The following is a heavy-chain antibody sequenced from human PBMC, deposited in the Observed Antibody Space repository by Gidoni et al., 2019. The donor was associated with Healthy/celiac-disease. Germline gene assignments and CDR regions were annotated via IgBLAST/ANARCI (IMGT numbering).Heavy chain of an antibody. V-gene: IGHV4-34*01. J-gene: IGHJ6*03. Sequence: QVQLQQWGAGLLKPSETLSLTCAVYGGSFTGYYWSWIRQPPGKGLEWIGEINHSGSTNYNPSLKSRVTISVDTSKNQFSLKLSSVTAADTAVYYCARFQPRVATEGVDYMDVWGKGTTVTVSS. D-gene: IGHD5-12*01. CDR2: INHSGST. CDR3: ARFQPRVATEGVDYMDV. CDR1: GGSFTGYY.